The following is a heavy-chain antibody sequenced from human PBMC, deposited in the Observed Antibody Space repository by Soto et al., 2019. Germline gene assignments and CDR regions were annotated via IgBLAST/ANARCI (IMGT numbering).Heavy chain of an antibody. V-gene: IGHV4-59*01. Sequence: SETLSLTCTVSGGSISSYYWSWIRQPPGMGLEWIGYIYYSGSTNYNPSLKSRVTISVDTSKNQFSLKLSSVTAADTAVYYCARSPPRTYYDSSGYYPDAFDIWGQGTMVTVSS. CDR2: IYYSGST. D-gene: IGHD3-22*01. CDR1: GGSISSYY. J-gene: IGHJ3*02. CDR3: ARSPPRTYYDSSGYYPDAFDI.